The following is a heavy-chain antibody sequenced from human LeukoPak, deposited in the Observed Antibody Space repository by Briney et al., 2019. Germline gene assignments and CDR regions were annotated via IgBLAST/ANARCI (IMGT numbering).Heavy chain of an antibody. Sequence: NPSETLSLTCTVSGGSISSSSYYWGWIRQPPGKGLEWIGRIYYSGSTYYNPSLKSRVTISVDTSKNQFSLKLSSVTAADTAVYYCARGVPGSGLFWYYYYGMDVWAKGPRSPSP. CDR1: GGSISSSSYY. J-gene: IGHJ6*02. CDR2: IYYSGST. D-gene: IGHD6-19*01. CDR3: ARGVPGSGLFWYYYYGMDV. V-gene: IGHV4-39*01.